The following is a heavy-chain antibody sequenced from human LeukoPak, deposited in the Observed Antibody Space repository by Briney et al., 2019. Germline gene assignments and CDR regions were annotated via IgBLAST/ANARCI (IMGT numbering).Heavy chain of an antibody. Sequence: ASVKVSCKASGYTYTSYGISWVRQAPGQGLEWMGWISAYNGNTNYAQKLQGRVTMTTDTSTSTAYMEPRSLRSDDTAVYYCARVLSPQLPRLIKQVGWFDPWGQGTLVTLSS. CDR1: GYTYTSYG. V-gene: IGHV1-18*01. CDR2: ISAYNGNT. CDR3: ARVLSPQLPRLIKQVGWFDP. J-gene: IGHJ5*02. D-gene: IGHD2-2*01.